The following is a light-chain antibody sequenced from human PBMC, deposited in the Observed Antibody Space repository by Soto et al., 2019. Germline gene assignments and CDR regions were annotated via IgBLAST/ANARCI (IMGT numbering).Light chain of an antibody. CDR2: GAS. CDR1: QGISDY. CDR3: QQYNNYPYT. V-gene: IGKV1-9*01. J-gene: IGKJ2*01. Sequence: EILLTQSPAFLSASLGERVTISCRASQGISDYLAWYQQKPGQAPKLLIYGASTRPTGVPASFSGSASGTEFTLTISSLQPEDFAVYHCQQYNNYPYTFGQGTKLEIK.